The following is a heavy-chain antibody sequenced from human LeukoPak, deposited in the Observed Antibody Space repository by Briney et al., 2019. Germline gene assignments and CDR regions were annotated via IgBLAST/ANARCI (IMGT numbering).Heavy chain of an antibody. V-gene: IGHV3-66*01. D-gene: IGHD6-6*01. CDR3: ARDSSVCAFDV. J-gene: IGHJ3*01. CDR1: GFTVSSNY. Sequence: PGGSLRLSCAASGFTVSSNYMSWVRQAPGKGLEGVSVIHSGGTTYYADSVKGRFTISRDNSKDTLYLQMNSLRAEDTAVYYCARDSSVCAFDVWGQGTMVTVSS. CDR2: IHSGGTT.